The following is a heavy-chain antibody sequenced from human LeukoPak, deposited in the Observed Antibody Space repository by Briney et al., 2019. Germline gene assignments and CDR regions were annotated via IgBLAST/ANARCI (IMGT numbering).Heavy chain of an antibody. Sequence: PGGSLRLSCAASGFTFSTYVMTWVRQAPGKGLEWVSAISGSGGSTYYADSVKGRFTISRDNSKNTLYLQMNSLRAEDTAAYYCAKVGIKTVVVPAAWGQGTLVTVSS. CDR3: AKVGIKTVVVPAA. CDR2: ISGSGGST. J-gene: IGHJ5*02. CDR1: GFTFSTYV. D-gene: IGHD2-2*01. V-gene: IGHV3-23*01.